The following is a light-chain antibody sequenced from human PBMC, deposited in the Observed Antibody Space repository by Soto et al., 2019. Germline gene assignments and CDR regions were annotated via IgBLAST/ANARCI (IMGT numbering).Light chain of an antibody. V-gene: IGLV2-14*01. CDR3: SSYTSSSTWV. Sequence: QSALTQPASVSGSPGQSITISCTGTSSDVGGYNYVSWYQQHPGKAPKLMIYDVNNRPSGVSNRFSGSKSGNTASLTISGLQAEDEADYYCSSYTSSSTWVLGGGTKLTVL. CDR1: SSDVGGYNY. J-gene: IGLJ3*02. CDR2: DVN.